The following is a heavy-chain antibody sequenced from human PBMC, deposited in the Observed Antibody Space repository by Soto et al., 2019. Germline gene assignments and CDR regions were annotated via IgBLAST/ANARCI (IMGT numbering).Heavy chain of an antibody. CDR2: ISYDGSNK. CDR1: GFTFSSYG. Sequence: QVQLVESGGGVVQPGRSLRLSCAASGFTFSSYGMHWVRQAPGKGLEWVAVISYDGSNKYYADSVKGRFTISRDNSKNTLYLQVHSLSAEDTAVYYCAKDRGDGDYGNAFDIWGQGTMVTVSS. J-gene: IGHJ3*02. CDR3: AKDRGDGDYGNAFDI. V-gene: IGHV3-30*18. D-gene: IGHD4-17*01.